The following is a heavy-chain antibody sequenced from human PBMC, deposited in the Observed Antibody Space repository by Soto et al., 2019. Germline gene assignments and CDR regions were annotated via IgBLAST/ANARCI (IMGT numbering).Heavy chain of an antibody. V-gene: IGHV3-23*01. CDR3: AKDGPSYYDFWSGYYNWFDP. J-gene: IGHJ5*02. Sequence: GGSLRLSCAASGFTFSSYAMSWVRQAPGKGLEWVSAISRSGGSTYYADSVKGRFTISRDNSKNTLYLQMNSLRAEDTAVYYCAKDGPSYYDFWSGYYNWFDPWGQGTLVTVSS. CDR2: ISRSGGST. CDR1: GFTFSSYA. D-gene: IGHD3-3*01.